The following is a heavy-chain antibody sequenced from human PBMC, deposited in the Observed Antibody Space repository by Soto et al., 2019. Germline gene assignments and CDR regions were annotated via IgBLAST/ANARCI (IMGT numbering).Heavy chain of an antibody. D-gene: IGHD1-26*01. V-gene: IGHV3-21*01. CDR2: ISVTGAYI. Sequence: EVQLVESGGGLVKPGGYLRLSCAASGFTFRSYNMNWVRQAPGKGPEWVSSISVTGAYIYYADSMKGRFTISRDNAKDSVFLQMDSLRAEDTAVYYCARGNSGSYQRLDGFDIWGQGTVVTVSS. J-gene: IGHJ3*02. CDR3: ARGNSGSYQRLDGFDI. CDR1: GFTFRSYN.